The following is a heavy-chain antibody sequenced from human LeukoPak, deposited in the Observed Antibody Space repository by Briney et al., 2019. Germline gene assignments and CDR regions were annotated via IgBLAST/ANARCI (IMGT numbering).Heavy chain of an antibody. CDR1: GFTFSNYA. CDR2: ISGSVDNT. V-gene: IGHV3-23*01. D-gene: IGHD4-23*01. CDR3: AKAPHYGGNSLFDY. J-gene: IGHJ4*02. Sequence: PGGSLRLSCAASGFTFSNYAMAWVRQAPGKGLEWVSAISGSVDNTYYADSVKGRFTISRDNSKNTLYLQMNSLRAEDTAVYYCAKAPHYGGNSLFDYWGQGTLVTVSS.